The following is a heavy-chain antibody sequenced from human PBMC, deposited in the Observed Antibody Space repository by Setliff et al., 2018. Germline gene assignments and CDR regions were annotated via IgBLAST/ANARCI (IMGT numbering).Heavy chain of an antibody. Sequence: SETLSLTCTVSGGSIGSYYWTWIRQPAGRGLEWIGRIYTTGSTNFNPSLNSRVTMSLDKSKNQFSLKLSSVTAADSAVYFCATDYNYGLDYWGQGTQVTV. D-gene: IGHD5-18*01. J-gene: IGHJ4*02. V-gene: IGHV4-4*07. CDR2: IYTTGST. CDR3: ATDYNYGLDY. CDR1: GGSIGSYY.